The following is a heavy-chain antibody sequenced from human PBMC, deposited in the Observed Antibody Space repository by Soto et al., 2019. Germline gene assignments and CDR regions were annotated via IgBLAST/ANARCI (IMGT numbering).Heavy chain of an antibody. Sequence: SETLSLTCSVFAAYISNYYWSWIRQPPGKGLEWIGYSHYSGSTNYSPSLKGRVTMSVATSKNQFSRKLNSVTAAAPAVYYCARTYCSGGSCYPGGNWFDSWGQGTLVTVSS. CDR2: SHYSGST. CDR3: ARTYCSGGSCYPGGNWFDS. D-gene: IGHD2-15*01. CDR1: AAYISNYY. V-gene: IGHV4-59*01. J-gene: IGHJ5*01.